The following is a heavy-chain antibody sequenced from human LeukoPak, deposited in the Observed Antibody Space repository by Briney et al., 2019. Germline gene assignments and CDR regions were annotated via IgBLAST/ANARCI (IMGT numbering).Heavy chain of an antibody. V-gene: IGHV2-5*02. D-gene: IGHD5-18*01. CDR2: SDWDDDR. CDR1: STXXVG. CDR3: AHSLYVDTAMVGFDY. J-gene: IGHJ4*02. Sequence: STXXVGVXWIRXXXXXXXEWLAFSDWDDDRRYSPSRKSRLTITKDISKNQVVLTMTNMDPVDTATYYCAHSLYVDTAMVGFDYWGQGTLVTVSS.